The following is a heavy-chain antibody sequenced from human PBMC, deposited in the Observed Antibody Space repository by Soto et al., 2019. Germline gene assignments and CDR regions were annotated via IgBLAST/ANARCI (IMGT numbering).Heavy chain of an antibody. CDR2: IVVASGKT. D-gene: IGHD2-15*01. CDR3: ARRNLYCSGDACYGTNDLDF. J-gene: IGHJ4*02. CDR1: GFTFSSSA. V-gene: IGHV1-58*02. Sequence: ASVKVSCTASGFTFSSSAIQWVRQARGQPLEWLGWIVVASGKTDYTHNLQTRVTITRDQSTGTAFLQWTSLKAPDTATYYCARRNLYCSGDACYGTNDLDFRGQGTKVTVSS.